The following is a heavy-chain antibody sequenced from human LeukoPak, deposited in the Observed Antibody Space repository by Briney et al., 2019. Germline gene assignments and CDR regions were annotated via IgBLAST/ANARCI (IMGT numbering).Heavy chain of an antibody. J-gene: IGHJ4*02. Sequence: LEWVSGISGNGDKLNYADSVKGRFTISRDNAKNSPYLQTNSLRAEDSALYYCAKGIVSELPTIGEVFDSWGQGTLVTVSS. CDR3: AKGIVSELPTIGEVFDS. CDR2: ISGNGDKL. D-gene: IGHD1-26*01. V-gene: IGHV3-9*01.